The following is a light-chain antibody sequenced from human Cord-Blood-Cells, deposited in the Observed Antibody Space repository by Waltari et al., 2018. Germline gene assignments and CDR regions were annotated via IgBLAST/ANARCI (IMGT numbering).Light chain of an antibody. CDR2: DVS. V-gene: IGLV2-14*01. CDR1: SRDVGGYNY. Sequence: QSALTQPAPVSGAPGQAYTSPCTGTSRDVGGYNYFSWYQQPPGKAPKLMIYDVSKLPSGVSNRFSGSKSGNTASLTISGLQAEDEADYYCSSYTSSSTYVFGTGTKVTVL. CDR3: SSYTSSSTYV. J-gene: IGLJ1*01.